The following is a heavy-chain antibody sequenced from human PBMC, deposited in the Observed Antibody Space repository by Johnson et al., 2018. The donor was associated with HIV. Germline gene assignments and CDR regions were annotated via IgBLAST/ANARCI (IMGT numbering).Heavy chain of an antibody. Sequence: VQLVESGGGVVQPGRSLRLSCAASGFTFSSYAIHWVRQAPGKGLEWVSGINWNGGRTGYADSVKGRFTISRDNAENSLYLQVSSLIADDTAMYFCARDLMDSSDYPPDAFDVWGQGTMVTVSS. J-gene: IGHJ3*01. V-gene: IGHV3-20*04. D-gene: IGHD3-22*01. CDR1: GFTFSSYA. CDR2: INWNGGRT. CDR3: ARDLMDSSDYPPDAFDV.